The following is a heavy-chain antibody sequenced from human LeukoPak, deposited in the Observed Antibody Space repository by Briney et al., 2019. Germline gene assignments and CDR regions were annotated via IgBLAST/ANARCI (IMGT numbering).Heavy chain of an antibody. CDR3: AKDIGGAAEAFDI. V-gene: IGHV3-9*01. D-gene: IGHD1-26*01. CDR2: ISWNSGSI. CDR1: GFTFDDYA. Sequence: GGSLRLSCAASGFTFDDYAMHWVRQAPGKGPEWVSGISWNSGSIGYADSVKGRFTISRDNAKNSLYLQMNSLRAEDTALYYCAKDIGGAAEAFDIWGQGTMVSVFS. J-gene: IGHJ3*02.